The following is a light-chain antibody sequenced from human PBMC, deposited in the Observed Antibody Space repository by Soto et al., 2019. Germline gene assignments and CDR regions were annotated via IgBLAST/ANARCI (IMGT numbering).Light chain of an antibody. J-gene: IGLJ7*01. Sequence: QSVLTQPPSLSGAPGQSVTISCTGSGSNIGAPYDVHWYQHLPGTAPKLLIYGSTNRPSGVPGRFSGSKSGTSASLAITGLKDEDEADYYCQSYGSSLSGYVFG. V-gene: IGLV1-40*01. CDR2: GST. CDR3: QSYGSSLSGYV. CDR1: GSNIGAPYD.